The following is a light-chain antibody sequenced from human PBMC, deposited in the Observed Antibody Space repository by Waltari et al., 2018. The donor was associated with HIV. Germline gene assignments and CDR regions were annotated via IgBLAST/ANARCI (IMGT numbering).Light chain of an antibody. CDR1: SSNIGFNI. CDR2: TNN. Sequence: QYVLTQPPSASGTPGQRVTISCSGSSSNIGFNIVNWYQQLPGAAPKLLIYTNNQPPSGVPDRFSGSKSGTSASLAISGLQSEDEADYYCAAWDDSLNGLVFGGGTKLTVL. J-gene: IGLJ3*02. V-gene: IGLV1-44*01. CDR3: AAWDDSLNGLV.